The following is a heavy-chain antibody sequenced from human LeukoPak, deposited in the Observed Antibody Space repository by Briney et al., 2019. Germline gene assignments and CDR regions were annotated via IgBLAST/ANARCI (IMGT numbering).Heavy chain of an antibody. V-gene: IGHV1-18*01. CDR1: GYTFTSYG. J-gene: IGHJ3*02. Sequence: ASVKVSCKASGYTFTSYGISWVRQAPGQELEWMGWISAYNGNTNYAQKFQGRVTITRNTSISTAYMELSSLRSEDTAVYYCARTSGRGPAFDIWGQGTMVTVSS. CDR3: ARTSGRGPAFDI. D-gene: IGHD3-10*01. CDR2: ISAYNGNT.